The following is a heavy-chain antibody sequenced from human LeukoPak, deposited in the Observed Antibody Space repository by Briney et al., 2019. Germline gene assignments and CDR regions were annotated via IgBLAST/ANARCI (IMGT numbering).Heavy chain of an antibody. CDR1: GGSINSYY. J-gene: IGHJ3*02. Sequence: TSETLSLTCAVSGGSINSYYWSWIRQPPGKGPEWIGYIHYSGSTKYDPSLKSRVTISVDTSKNQFSLKLNSVTTADTAVYYCARHARHASCGNDCFSRAFDIWGQGTMVIVSS. V-gene: IGHV4-59*01. D-gene: IGHD2-21*02. CDR3: ARHARHASCGNDCFSRAFDI. CDR2: IHYSGST.